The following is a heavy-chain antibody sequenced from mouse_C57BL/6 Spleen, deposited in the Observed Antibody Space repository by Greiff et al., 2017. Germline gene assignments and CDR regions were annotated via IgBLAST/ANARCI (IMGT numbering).Heavy chain of an antibody. Sequence: VQLQQSGAELVRPGASVKLSCTASGFNIKDDYMPWVKQRPEQGLEWIGWIDPENGDTEYASKFQGKATITADTSSNTAYLQLSSLTSEDTAVYYCTTRVYGNYRYFDYWGQGTTLTVSS. J-gene: IGHJ2*01. CDR3: TTRVYGNYRYFDY. CDR2: IDPENGDT. V-gene: IGHV14-4*01. CDR1: GFNIKDDY. D-gene: IGHD2-1*01.